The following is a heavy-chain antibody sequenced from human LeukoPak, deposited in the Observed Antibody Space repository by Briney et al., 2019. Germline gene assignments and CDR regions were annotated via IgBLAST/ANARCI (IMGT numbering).Heavy chain of an antibody. CDR3: TRDRAYGALDY. J-gene: IGHJ4*02. D-gene: IGHD4/OR15-4a*01. V-gene: IGHV3-30*03. CDR2: IAHDGSKN. Sequence: GGTLRLSCAASGFTFSSYGMSWVRQAPGKGLEWVAVIAHDGSKNFYEDSVKGRFTISRDNPKNSVYLQMISLRDDDTAVYYCTRDRAYGALDYWGQGTLVTVSS. CDR1: GFTFSSYG.